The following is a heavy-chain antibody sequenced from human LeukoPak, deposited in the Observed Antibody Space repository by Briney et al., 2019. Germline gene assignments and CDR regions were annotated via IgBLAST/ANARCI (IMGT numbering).Heavy chain of an antibody. V-gene: IGHV3-74*01. CDR2: INNDGSST. CDR3: AREPAYCGGDCLFDY. CDR1: GFTFSTYW. J-gene: IGHJ4*02. D-gene: IGHD2-21*01. Sequence: GGSLRLSCAASGFTFSTYWMHWVRQAPGKGLVWVSRINNDGSSTSYSDSVKGRFTISRDNAESTLYLQMNSLTAEDTAVYYCAREPAYCGGDCLFDYWVQGTLVTVSS.